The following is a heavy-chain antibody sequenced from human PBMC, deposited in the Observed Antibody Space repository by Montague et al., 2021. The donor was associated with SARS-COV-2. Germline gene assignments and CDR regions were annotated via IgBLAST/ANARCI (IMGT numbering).Heavy chain of an antibody. V-gene: IGHV4-31*03. CDR2: TYYSGST. CDR1: RGSITSGGYY. CDR3: ARARVVVTTTTDWFDP. J-gene: IGHJ5*02. D-gene: IGHD2-2*01. Sequence: TLSLTCTVSRGSITSGGYYWSWLRPQPGKDLEWFGHTYYSGSTYHNPSLQSRLTISVDTSKNRFSLRLRSVTAADPAMYYCARARVVVTTTTDWFDPWGQGTLVTVSS.